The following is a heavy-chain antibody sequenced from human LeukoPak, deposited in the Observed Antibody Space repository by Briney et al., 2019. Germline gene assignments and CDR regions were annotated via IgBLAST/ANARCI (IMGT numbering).Heavy chain of an antibody. V-gene: IGHV4-34*01. D-gene: IGHD6-19*01. CDR3: ARATYSSGWYFWFDP. J-gene: IGHJ5*02. CDR1: GGSFSGYY. CDR2: INHSGST. Sequence: PSETLSLTCAVYGGSFSGYYWSWIRQPPGKGLEWIGEINHSGSTSYNPSLKSRVTISVDTSKNQFSLKLSSVTAADTAVYYCARATYSSGWYFWFDPWGQGTLVTVSS.